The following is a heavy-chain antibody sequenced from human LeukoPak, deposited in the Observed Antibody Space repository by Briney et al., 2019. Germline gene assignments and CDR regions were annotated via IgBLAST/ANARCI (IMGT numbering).Heavy chain of an antibody. Sequence: GRSLRLSCAASGFTFSSYGMHWVRQAPGKGLEWVAVISYDGSNKYYADSVKGRFTISRDNSKNTLYLQMNSLRAEDTAVYYCARLDEAFDNWGQGTLVTVSS. CDR2: ISYDGSNK. D-gene: IGHD5-24*01. CDR1: GFTFSSYG. CDR3: ARLDEAFDN. J-gene: IGHJ4*02. V-gene: IGHV3-30*03.